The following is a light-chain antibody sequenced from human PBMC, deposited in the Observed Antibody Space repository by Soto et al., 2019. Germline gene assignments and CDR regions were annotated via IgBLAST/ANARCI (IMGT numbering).Light chain of an antibody. J-gene: IGKJ1*01. CDR2: GAS. V-gene: IGKV3D-15*01. CDR1: LSISTH. Sequence: EIVMTQSPATLSVSPGERATLSCRASLSISTHLAWYEQKPGQAPRLLIYGASTRATGIPARFSGSGSGTEFTLTISGLQSEDFAVYYCHQYHLWPWTFGQGTKVDIK. CDR3: HQYHLWPWT.